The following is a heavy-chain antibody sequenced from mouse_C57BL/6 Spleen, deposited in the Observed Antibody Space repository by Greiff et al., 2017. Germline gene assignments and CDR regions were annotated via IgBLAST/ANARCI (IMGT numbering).Heavy chain of an antibody. Sequence: VQLQQSGPELVKPGASVKISCKASGYAFSSSWMNWVKQRPGKGLEWIGRIYPGDGDTNYNGKFKGKATLTADKSSSTAYMQLSSLTSEDSAVYFCARVYGSSFDYWGQGTTRTVSS. V-gene: IGHV1-82*01. D-gene: IGHD1-1*01. CDR3: ARVYGSSFDY. CDR2: IYPGDGDT. J-gene: IGHJ2*01. CDR1: GYAFSSSW.